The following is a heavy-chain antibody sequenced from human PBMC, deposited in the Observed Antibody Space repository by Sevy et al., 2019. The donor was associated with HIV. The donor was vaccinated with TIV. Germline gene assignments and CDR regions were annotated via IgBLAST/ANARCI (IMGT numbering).Heavy chain of an antibody. J-gene: IGHJ1*01. D-gene: IGHD3-22*01. Sequence: SETLSLTCTVSGGSVSSGSYYWSWIRHPPGKGLEWIGYIYYSGSTNYNPSLKSRVTISVDTSKNQFSLKLSSVTAADTAVYYCATGEAYYYDSSGSFQHWGQGTLVTVSS. V-gene: IGHV4-61*01. CDR3: ATGEAYYYDSSGSFQH. CDR2: IYYSGST. CDR1: GGSVSSGSYY.